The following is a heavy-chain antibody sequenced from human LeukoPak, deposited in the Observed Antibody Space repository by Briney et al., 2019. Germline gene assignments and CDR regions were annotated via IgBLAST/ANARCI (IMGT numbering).Heavy chain of an antibody. V-gene: IGHV4-59*01. Sequence: PSETLSLTCTVSGGSITNYYWTWIRQPPGKGLEWIGYIHYSGSTNYNPSLKSRVTISVDTSKNQFSLKLSSVTAADTAVYYCATGGRGDWGQGTLVTVSS. CDR3: ATGGRGD. CDR1: GGSITNYY. D-gene: IGHD2-8*02. J-gene: IGHJ4*02. CDR2: IHYSGST.